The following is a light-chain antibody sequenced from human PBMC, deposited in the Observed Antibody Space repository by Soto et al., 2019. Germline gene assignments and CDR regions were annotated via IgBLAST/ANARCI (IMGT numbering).Light chain of an antibody. Sequence: QSVLTQPASVSGSPGQSITISCTGTSNDVGTYNLVSWYQQHPDKAPKLMIYEGSKRPSGVANRFSGSKSGNTASLTISGLQPQDEADYYCSSYAGVSKYVVFGGGTKLTVL. J-gene: IGLJ2*01. V-gene: IGLV2-23*01. CDR3: SSYAGVSKYVV. CDR2: EGS. CDR1: SNDVGTYNL.